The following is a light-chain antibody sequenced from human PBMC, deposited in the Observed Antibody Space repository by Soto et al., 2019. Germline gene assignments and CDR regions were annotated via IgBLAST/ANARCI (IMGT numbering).Light chain of an antibody. V-gene: IGKV1-33*01. Sequence: DVQMTQSPSSLSAAVGDSVTITCKASHDISDYLTWYKHKQGEAHKXLIYDASKLEAGVPSRFSGRGSGTDFTFSISSLQPEDIATYYCQQYDNVPLTFGGGTKVDI. J-gene: IGKJ4*01. CDR2: DAS. CDR1: HDISDY. CDR3: QQYDNVPLT.